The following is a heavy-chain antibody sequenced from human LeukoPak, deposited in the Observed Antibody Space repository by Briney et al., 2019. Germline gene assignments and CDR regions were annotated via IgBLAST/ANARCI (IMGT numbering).Heavy chain of an antibody. D-gene: IGHD2-2*01. V-gene: IGHV1-18*01. J-gene: IGHJ6*02. CDR3: ARAGLGYCSSTSCTYYYYGMDV. CDR2: ISAYNGNT. CDR1: GYTFTSYG. Sequence: ASVKVSCKASGYTFTSYGISWVRQAPGQGLEWMGWISAYNGNTNYAQKLQGRVTMTTDTSTSTAYMELRSLRSDDTAVYYCARAGLGYCSSTSCTYYYYGMDVWGQGTTVTISS.